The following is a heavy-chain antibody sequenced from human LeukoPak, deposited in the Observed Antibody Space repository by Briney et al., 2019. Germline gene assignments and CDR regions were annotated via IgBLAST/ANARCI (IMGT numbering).Heavy chain of an antibody. CDR3: AGAGYYDILTDLFYYYGMDV. J-gene: IGHJ6*04. Sequence: PSQTLSLTCTVSGGSISSGDYYWSWIRQPPGKGLEWIRYIYYSGSTYYNPSLKSRVTISVDTSKNQFSLKLSSVTAADTAVYYCAGAGYYDILTDLFYYYGMDVWGKGTTVTVSS. CDR2: IYYSGST. CDR1: GGSISSGDYY. V-gene: IGHV4-30-4*01. D-gene: IGHD3-9*01.